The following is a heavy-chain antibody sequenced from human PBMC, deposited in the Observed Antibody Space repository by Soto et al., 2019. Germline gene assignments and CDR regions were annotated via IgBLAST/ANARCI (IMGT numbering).Heavy chain of an antibody. CDR3: ARSAGGSYPQYDY. J-gene: IGHJ4*01. CDR1: GFTFSSYA. D-gene: IGHD1-26*01. CDR2: ISYDGRDK. V-gene: IGHV3-30*04. Sequence: QVQLVESGGGVVQPGRSLRLSCAASGFTFSSYAMHWVRQAPGTGLEWVAVISYDGRDKYYPYSVKGRFTISRDNSKNTLYLQMNSLRAEDTAVYYCARSAGGSYPQYDYWGRVTLVKVSS.